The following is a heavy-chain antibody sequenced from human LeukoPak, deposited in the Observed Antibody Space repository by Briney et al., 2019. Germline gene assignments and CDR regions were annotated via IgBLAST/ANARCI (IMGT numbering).Heavy chain of an antibody. V-gene: IGHV6-1*01. CDR3: ARDFWRVPRAAAGRAYGMDV. J-gene: IGHJ6*02. CDR2: TYYRSKWYN. D-gene: IGHD3-3*01. Sequence: SQTLSLTCAISVDSDSINSAAWNSIRQSPSRGLELLRRTYYRSKWYNDYAVSVRSRITIHPDTSKNQFSLQLNSVTPEDTAVYYCARDFWRVPRAAAGRAYGMDVWGQGTTVTVSS. CDR1: VDSDSINSAA.